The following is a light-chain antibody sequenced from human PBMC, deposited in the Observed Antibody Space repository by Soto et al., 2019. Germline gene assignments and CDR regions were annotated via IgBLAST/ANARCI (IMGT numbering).Light chain of an antibody. CDR3: LLSFGAAYV. CDR2: DTN. J-gene: IGLJ1*01. Sequence: QAVVTQEPSLTVSPGGTVTLTCGSSTGVVTSGHYPYWFQQKPDQVPRTLISDTNNRYSWTPARFSGSLFGGKAALTLSGAQPEDEADYYCLLSFGAAYVFGTGTKVTVL. V-gene: IGLV7-46*01. CDR1: TGVVTSGHY.